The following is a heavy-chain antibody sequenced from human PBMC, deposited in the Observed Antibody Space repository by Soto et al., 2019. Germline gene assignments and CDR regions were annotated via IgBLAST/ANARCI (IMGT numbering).Heavy chain of an antibody. CDR3: GAYDFWSGPDAFDI. J-gene: IGHJ3*02. CDR2: ISWNSGSI. D-gene: IGHD3-3*01. V-gene: IGHV3-9*01. CDR1: GFTFDDYA. Sequence: PGGSLRLSCAASGFTFDDYAMHWVRQAPGKGLEWVSGISWNSGSIGYADSVKGRFTISRDNAKNSLYLQMNSLRAEDTALYYCGAYDFWSGPDAFDIWGQGTMVTVSS.